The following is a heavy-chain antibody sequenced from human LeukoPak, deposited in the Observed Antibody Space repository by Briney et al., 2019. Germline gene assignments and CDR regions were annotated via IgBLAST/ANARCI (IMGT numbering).Heavy chain of an antibody. CDR2: IYSVGDT. Sequence: HPGGSLRLSCTASGFTVSSNCMSWVRHAPGKGLEWVSLIYSVGDTYHADSVKGRFTISRDNSKNTLYLQMDSLRAEDTAVYYCARAPRGRDGYNPYYFDYWGQGTLVTCSS. CDR3: ARAPRGRDGYNPYYFDY. V-gene: IGHV3-53*01. D-gene: IGHD5-24*01. J-gene: IGHJ4*02. CDR1: GFTVSSNC.